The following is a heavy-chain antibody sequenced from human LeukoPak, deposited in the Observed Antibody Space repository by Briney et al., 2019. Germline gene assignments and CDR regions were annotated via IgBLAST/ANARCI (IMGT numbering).Heavy chain of an antibody. D-gene: IGHD6-13*01. CDR2: IRYDGSNK. CDR3: ATGLIAAAPFDY. CDR1: GFTFSSYG. Sequence: PGGSLRLSCAASGFTFSSYGMHWVRQAPGKGLEWVAFIRYDGSNKYYADSVKGRFTISRDNSKNTLYLQMNSLRAEDTAVYYCATGLIAAAPFDYWGQGTLVTVSS. J-gene: IGHJ4*02. V-gene: IGHV3-30*02.